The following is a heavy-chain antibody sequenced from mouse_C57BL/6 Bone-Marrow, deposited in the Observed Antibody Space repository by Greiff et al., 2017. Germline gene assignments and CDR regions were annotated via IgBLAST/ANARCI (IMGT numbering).Heavy chain of an antibody. D-gene: IGHD1-1*01. CDR2: INPNNGGT. CDR3: DGAYGSDY. V-gene: IGHV1-26*01. CDR1: GYTFTDYY. Sequence: VQLQQSGPELVKPGASVKISCKASGYTFTDYYMNWVKQSHGKSLEWIGDINPNNGGTSYNQKFKGKATLTVDKSSSTAYMELRSLTSEDSAVYYCDGAYGSDYWGQGTTLTVSS. J-gene: IGHJ2*01.